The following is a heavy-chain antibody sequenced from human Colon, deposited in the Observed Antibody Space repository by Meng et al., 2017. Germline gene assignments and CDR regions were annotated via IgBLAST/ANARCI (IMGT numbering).Heavy chain of an antibody. D-gene: IGHD3-10*01. CDR2: ISVNGRST. Sequence: GESLKISCAASGFSFGNYAMSWVRQAPGKGLEWISSISVNGRSTYYADSVKGRFTISRDISDKAVYLEMNSLRAGDTAIYYCAKQRGVTTVRGIDDWGQGAQVTVSS. CDR3: AKQRGVTTVRGIDD. V-gene: IGHV3-23*01. J-gene: IGHJ4*02. CDR1: GFSFGNYA.